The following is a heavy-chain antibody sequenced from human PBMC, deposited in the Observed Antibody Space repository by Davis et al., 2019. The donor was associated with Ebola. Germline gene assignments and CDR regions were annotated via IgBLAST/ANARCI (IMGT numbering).Heavy chain of an antibody. J-gene: IGHJ4*02. CDR3: AKDGDYRPFDY. CDR2: ISSSSSYI. D-gene: IGHD4-17*01. CDR1: GFTFSSYS. V-gene: IGHV3-21*04. Sequence: GGSLRLSCAASGFTFSSYSMNWVRQAPGKGLEWVSSISSSSSYIYYADSVKGRFTISRDNAKNSLYLQMNSLRAEDTAVYYCAKDGDYRPFDYWGQGTLVTVSS.